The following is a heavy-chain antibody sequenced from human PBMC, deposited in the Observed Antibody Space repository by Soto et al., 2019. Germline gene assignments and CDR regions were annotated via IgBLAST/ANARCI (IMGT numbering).Heavy chain of an antibody. CDR1: GYTFTSYY. D-gene: IGHD6-13*01. J-gene: IGHJ4*02. Sequence: GASVKVSCKASGYTFTSYYMHWVRQAPGQGLEWMGIINPSGGSTSYAQKFQGRVTMTRDTSISTAYMELSRLRSDDTAVYYCARLAGYSSSWYLAYFDYWGQGTLVTVSS. CDR3: ARLAGYSSSWYLAYFDY. CDR2: INPSGGST. V-gene: IGHV1-46*01.